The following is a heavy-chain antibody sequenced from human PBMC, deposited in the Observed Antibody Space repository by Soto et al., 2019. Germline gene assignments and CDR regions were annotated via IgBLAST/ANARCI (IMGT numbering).Heavy chain of an antibody. Sequence: QVQLVQSGAEVKKPGASVKVSCKAFGYTFTTYHMHWVRQAPGQGLEWMGIINPSGGRTSYPQKFQGRVTMTRDTSTSTVYMELSSLRSEDTAVYYCARATVTTMVDYFDYWGQGTLVTVSS. CDR3: ARATVTTMVDYFDY. CDR2: INPSGGRT. J-gene: IGHJ4*02. D-gene: IGHD4-17*01. V-gene: IGHV1-46*01. CDR1: GYTFTTYH.